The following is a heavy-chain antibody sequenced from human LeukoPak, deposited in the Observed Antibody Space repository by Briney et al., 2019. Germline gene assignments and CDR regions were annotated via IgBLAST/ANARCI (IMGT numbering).Heavy chain of an antibody. CDR3: ARDYGDHPYPEVTLDL. V-gene: IGHV3-21*01. Sequence: GGSLRLSCAASGFIFSSYGMIWVRQAPGKGPEWVSSISSISTYTHYADSVKGRFTISRDNAENSLFLQMNRVRAEDTAVYYCARDYGDHPYPEVTLDLWGQGTLVTVSS. CDR2: ISSISTYT. J-gene: IGHJ4*02. D-gene: IGHD2-21*01. CDR1: GFIFSSYG.